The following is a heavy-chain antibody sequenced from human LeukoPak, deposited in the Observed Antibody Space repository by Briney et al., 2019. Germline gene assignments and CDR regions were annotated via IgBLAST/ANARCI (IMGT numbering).Heavy chain of an antibody. CDR3: AKDLSTLSIIFDS. V-gene: IGHV3-30*18. CDR2: ISNDGASR. D-gene: IGHD6-6*01. Sequence: GGSLRLSCAASAFTFSVSGMHWVRQAPGKGLEWVALISNDGASRYYADSVKGRFTISRDNSKNTVYLQVNSLKAEDTAVYYCAKDLSTLSIIFDSWGQGTLVTVSS. J-gene: IGHJ4*02. CDR1: AFTFSVSG.